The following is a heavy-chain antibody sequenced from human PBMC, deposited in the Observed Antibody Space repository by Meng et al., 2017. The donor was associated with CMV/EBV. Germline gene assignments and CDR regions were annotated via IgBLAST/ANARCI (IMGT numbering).Heavy chain of an antibody. Sequence: GESLKISCAASGFTFSSYAMHWVRQAPGKGLGWVAVISYDGSNKYYADSVKGRFTISRDNSKNTLYLQMNSLRAEDTAVYYCARGGWGVIQNWYFDLWGRGTLVTVSS. CDR3: ARGGWGVIQNWYFDL. J-gene: IGHJ2*01. CDR1: GFTFSSYA. D-gene: IGHD3-16*02. V-gene: IGHV3-30*04. CDR2: ISYDGSNK.